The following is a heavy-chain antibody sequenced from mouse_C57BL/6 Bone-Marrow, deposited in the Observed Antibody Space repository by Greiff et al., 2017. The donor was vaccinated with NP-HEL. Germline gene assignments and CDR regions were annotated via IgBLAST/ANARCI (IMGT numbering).Heavy chain of an antibody. CDR3: ARGRERDYFDY. V-gene: IGHV1-82*01. CDR2: IYPGDGDT. Sequence: QVQLKQSGPELVKPGASVKISCKASGYAFRSSWMNWVKQRPGKGLEWIGRIYPGDGDTNYNGKFKGKATLTADKSSSTAYMQLSSLTSEDSAVYFCARGRERDYFDYWGQGTTLTVSS. CDR1: GYAFRSSW. J-gene: IGHJ2*01.